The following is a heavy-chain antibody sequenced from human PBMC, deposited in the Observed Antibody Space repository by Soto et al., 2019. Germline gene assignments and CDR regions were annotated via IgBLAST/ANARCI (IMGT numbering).Heavy chain of an antibody. Sequence: QVQLQESGPGLVKPSETLSLTCTVSGGSISTYYWSWIRQPPGKGLEWIGYVFYSGITNYNPSLKSRVTISVDTSKNQFSLRLSSVTAADTAVYYCARESREYYFDDWGQGTLVTVSS. CDR2: VFYSGIT. CDR3: ARESREYYFDD. CDR1: GGSISTYY. J-gene: IGHJ4*02. V-gene: IGHV4-59*01.